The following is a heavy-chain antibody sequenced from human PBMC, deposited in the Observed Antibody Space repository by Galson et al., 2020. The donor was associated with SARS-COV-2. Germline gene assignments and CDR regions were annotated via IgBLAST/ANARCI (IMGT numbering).Heavy chain of an antibody. V-gene: IGHV3-7*01. CDR3: TRGGWQGGY. CDR1: GFTFNDSW. D-gene: IGHD6-19*01. CDR2: IKSVGSET. J-gene: IGHJ4*02. Sequence: GESLKISCEVSGFTFNDSWMSWFRQAPGKGLVLVANIKSVGSETNYAVFVKGRFSISRDNATNSLYLQMNSLRVEDSAVYYCTRGGWQGGYWGQGSRVTVSS.